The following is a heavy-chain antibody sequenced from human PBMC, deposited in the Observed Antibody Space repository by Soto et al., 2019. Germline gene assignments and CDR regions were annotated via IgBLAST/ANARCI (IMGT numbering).Heavy chain of an antibody. CDR2: ISGSGGST. CDR3: AKGRYSSSWSVYYGMDV. Sequence: EVQLLESGGGLVQPGGSLRLSCAASGFTFSSYAMSWVRQAPGKGLEWVSAISGSGGSTYYADSVKGRFTISRDNSKNTLYLQMNSLRAEDTAVYYCAKGRYSSSWSVYYGMDVWGQGTTVTVSS. J-gene: IGHJ6*02. D-gene: IGHD6-13*01. CDR1: GFTFSSYA. V-gene: IGHV3-23*01.